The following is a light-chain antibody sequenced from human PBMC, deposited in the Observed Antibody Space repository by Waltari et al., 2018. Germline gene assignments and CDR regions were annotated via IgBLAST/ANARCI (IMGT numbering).Light chain of an antibody. CDR1: QSIGRY. Sequence: EIVLTQSPGTLSLSPGERATLSCRASQSIGRYLVWYQQKPGQAPRPLIYGASSRAAGIPDRFSGSGSGTDFSLTISRLEPEDFAVYYCQNHERLPAVFGQGTKVEIK. J-gene: IGKJ1*01. V-gene: IGKV3-20*01. CDR2: GAS. CDR3: QNHERLPAV.